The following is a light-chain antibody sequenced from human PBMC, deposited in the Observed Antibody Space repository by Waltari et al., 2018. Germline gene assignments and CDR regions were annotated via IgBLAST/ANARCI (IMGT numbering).Light chain of an antibody. CDR2: DVT. Sequence: QSALTQPASVSGSPGQSITISCTGIGSAVGASDFVSWYQHHPGKAPQVIIYDVTNRPSGISDRFSASKSANTASLTISGLQPEDEGDYHCCSKARGGTSFVFGSGTTVVVL. J-gene: IGLJ1*01. V-gene: IGLV2-14*03. CDR3: CSKARGGTSFV. CDR1: GSAVGASDF.